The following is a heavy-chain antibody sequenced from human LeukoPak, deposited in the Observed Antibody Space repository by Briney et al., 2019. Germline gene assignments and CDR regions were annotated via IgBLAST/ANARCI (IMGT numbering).Heavy chain of an antibody. CDR2: INPNSGGT. CDR1: GYTFTGYY. D-gene: IGHD6-19*01. V-gene: IGHV1-2*02. J-gene: IGHJ4*02. Sequence: ASVKVSCKASGYTFTGYYMHWVRQAPGQGLEWMGWINPNSGGTNYAQKFQGRVTMTRDTSISTAYMELSRLRSDDTAVYYCARGYSSGWYTLYYFDYWGQGSLVTVS. CDR3: ARGYSSGWYTLYYFDY.